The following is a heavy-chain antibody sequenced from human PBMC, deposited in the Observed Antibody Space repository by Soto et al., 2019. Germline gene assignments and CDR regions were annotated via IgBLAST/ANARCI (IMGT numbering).Heavy chain of an antibody. Sequence: SETLSLTCTVSGGSISSYYWSWIRRPPGKGLEWIGYIYNSGSTNYNRSLKSRVTISVDTSKNQFSLKLSSVTAADKAVYYCARGGDGYNDLYNFDYWGQGTLVTVS. D-gene: IGHD5-12*01. J-gene: IGHJ4*02. CDR3: ARGGDGYNDLYNFDY. CDR2: IYNSGST. V-gene: IGHV4-59*01. CDR1: GGSISSYY.